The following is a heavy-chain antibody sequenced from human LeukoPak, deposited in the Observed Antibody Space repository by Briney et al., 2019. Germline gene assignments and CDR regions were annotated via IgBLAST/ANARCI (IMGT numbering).Heavy chain of an antibody. V-gene: IGHV3-23*01. CDR3: AKGRDVFDF. Sequence: GGSLRLLCAASGFTFSTSAMSWVRQAPGKGLEWVSTISSTAVNTYYADSVKGRFTISRDNSKNTLYLQMNSLRAEDTALYYCAKGRDVFDFWGQGTMVTVSS. CDR2: ISSTAVNT. CDR1: GFTFSTSA. J-gene: IGHJ3*01.